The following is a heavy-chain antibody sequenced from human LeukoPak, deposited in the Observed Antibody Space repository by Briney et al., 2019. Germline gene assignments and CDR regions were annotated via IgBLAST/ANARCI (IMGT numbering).Heavy chain of an antibody. CDR1: GYSFINYY. CDR2: IHPTRGGT. V-gene: IGHV1-2*02. CDR3: ARSGSANDAFDI. Sequence: ASVKVSCKASGYSFINYYIHWVRQAPGQGLEWMGWIHPTRGGTKYVQKFQGRVTMPRDTPISTAYMELGRLTSDDTAVYYCARSGSANDAFDIWGQGTMVIVSS. D-gene: IGHD3-10*01. J-gene: IGHJ3*02.